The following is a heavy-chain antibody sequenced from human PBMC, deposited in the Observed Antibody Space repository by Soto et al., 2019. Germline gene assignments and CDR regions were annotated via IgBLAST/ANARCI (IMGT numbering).Heavy chain of an antibody. CDR3: VRAHILVSVTLHENYFDS. V-gene: IGHV1-69*01. D-gene: IGHD2-21*02. CDR2: IIPIFDTT. J-gene: IGHJ4*02. Sequence: QLHLVQSGAEVKKPGSSLKVSCKASGGTFSNSGISWVRQAPGQGLEWMGGIIPIFDTTNYAQKLQGRITIIADESTNTVYMELSNLRSADTGVYYCVRAHILVSVTLHENYFDSWGQGTLVTVSS. CDR1: GGTFSNSG.